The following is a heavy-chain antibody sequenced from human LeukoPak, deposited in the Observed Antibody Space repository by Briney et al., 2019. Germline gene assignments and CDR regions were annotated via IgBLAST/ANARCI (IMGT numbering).Heavy chain of an antibody. D-gene: IGHD3-10*01. CDR3: ARGLKESYYGSGSLVLGMDV. V-gene: IGHV1-8*01. Sequence: ASVTVSCKASGYTFTSYDINWVRQAAGQGLEWMGWMNPNSGNTDYAQKFQGRVTITRNTSISTAYMELSSLRSEDTAVYYWARGLKESYYGSGSLVLGMDVWGQGTTVTVSS. J-gene: IGHJ6*02. CDR1: GYTFTSYD. CDR2: MNPNSGNT.